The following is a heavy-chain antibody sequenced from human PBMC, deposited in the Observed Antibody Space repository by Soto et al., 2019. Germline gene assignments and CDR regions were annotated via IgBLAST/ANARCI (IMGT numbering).Heavy chain of an antibody. V-gene: IGHV3-23*01. D-gene: IGHD3-10*01. CDR3: AKDETTMVRGVIITRGYDY. CDR2: ISGSGGST. Sequence: LSLPCAASGFTFSSYAMSWVRQAPGKGLEWVSAISGSGGSTYYADSVKGRFTISRDNSKNTLYLQMNSLRAEDTAVYYCAKDETTMVRGVIITRGYDYWGQGTLVTVSS. CDR1: GFTFSSYA. J-gene: IGHJ4*02.